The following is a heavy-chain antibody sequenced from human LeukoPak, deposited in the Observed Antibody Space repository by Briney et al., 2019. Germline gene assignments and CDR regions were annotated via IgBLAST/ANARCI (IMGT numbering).Heavy chain of an antibody. CDR3: AGPSPLYYDFWSGYEGYAFDI. V-gene: IGHV3-30*03. J-gene: IGHJ3*02. CDR2: ISDDGNNK. D-gene: IGHD3-3*01. Sequence: GRSLRLSCAASGFTFTNFAMHWVRQAPGKGLEWVTVISDDGNNKYFADSVKGRFTISRDNSKNTLYLQMNSLRAEDTAVYYCAGPSPLYYDFWSGYEGYAFDIWGQGTMVTVSS. CDR1: GFTFTNFA.